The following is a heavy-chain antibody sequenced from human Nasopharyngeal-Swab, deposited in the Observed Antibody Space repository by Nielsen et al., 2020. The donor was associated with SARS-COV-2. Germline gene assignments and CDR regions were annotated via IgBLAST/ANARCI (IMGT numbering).Heavy chain of an antibody. J-gene: IGHJ5*02. V-gene: IGHV4-39*01. D-gene: IGHD4-17*01. CDR3: ARLGCGDSNWFDP. CDR2: IYYSGST. Sequence: WIRQPPGKGLEWIGSIYYSGSTYYNPSLKSRVTISVDTSKNQFSLKLSSVTAADTAVYYCARLGCGDSNWFDPWGQGTLVTVSS.